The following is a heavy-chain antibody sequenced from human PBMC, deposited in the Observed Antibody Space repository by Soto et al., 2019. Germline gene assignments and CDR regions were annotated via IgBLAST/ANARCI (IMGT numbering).Heavy chain of an antibody. D-gene: IGHD3-16*01. CDR1: GYIFTSYG. J-gene: IGHJ6*02. CDR2: INGYNGNT. CDR3: ARMGDVPYYYYSLHV. V-gene: IGHV1-18*01. Sequence: QVQLVQSGAEVKKPGASVKVSCKASGYIFTSYGVSWVRQAPGQGLEWLGWINGYNGNTNYVQNFQGRVPMTTDTSTSTAYMELRSLTSDHTAVYCCARMGDVPYYYYSLHVWGQGTTVIVSS.